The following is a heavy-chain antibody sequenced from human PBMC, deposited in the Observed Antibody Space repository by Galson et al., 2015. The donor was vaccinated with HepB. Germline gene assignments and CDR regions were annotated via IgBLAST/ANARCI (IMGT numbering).Heavy chain of an antibody. V-gene: IGHV3-21*01. CDR1: GFTSSSYS. CDR3: AKVSYYDSSGYYYYFDY. D-gene: IGHD3-22*01. J-gene: IGHJ4*02. CDR2: ISSSSSYI. Sequence: SLRLSCAASGFTSSSYSMNWVRQAPGKGLEWVSSISSSSSYIYYADSVKGRFTISRNNSKNTLYLQMNSLRAEDTAVYYCAKVSYYDSSGYYYYFDYWGQGTLVTVSS.